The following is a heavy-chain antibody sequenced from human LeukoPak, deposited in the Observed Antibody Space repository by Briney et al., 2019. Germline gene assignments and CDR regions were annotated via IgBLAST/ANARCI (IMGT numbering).Heavy chain of an antibody. CDR2: IYYSGST. CDR3: AKRDDSGGNLVDL. D-gene: IGHD3-22*01. Sequence: SETLSLTCTVSGGSLRSGSHYWAWIRQPPGKGLECIGSIYYSGSTYYNPSLENRVTISIDTSKNHFSLKLSSLSAADTSVYYCAKRDDSGGNLVDLWGQGTLVTVS. V-gene: IGHV4-39*02. CDR1: GGSLRSGSHY. J-gene: IGHJ4*02.